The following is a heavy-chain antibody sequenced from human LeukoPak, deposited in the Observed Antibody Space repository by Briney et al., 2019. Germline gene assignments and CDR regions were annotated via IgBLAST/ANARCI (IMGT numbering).Heavy chain of an antibody. Sequence: GESLKISCKGSGDRFTSNWIGWVRQMPGKGLEWMGIIYLIDSDTRYSPSFQGQVTISADKSIGTAYLQWSSLKASDTAMYYCARAPFCGGDCYPPWWGYFDLWGRGTLVTVSS. CDR2: IYLIDSDT. V-gene: IGHV5-51*01. J-gene: IGHJ2*01. CDR1: GDRFTSNW. CDR3: ARAPFCGGDCYPPWWGYFDL. D-gene: IGHD2-21*02.